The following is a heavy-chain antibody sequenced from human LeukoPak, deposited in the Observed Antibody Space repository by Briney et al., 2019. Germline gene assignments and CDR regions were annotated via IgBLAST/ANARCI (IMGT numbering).Heavy chain of an antibody. J-gene: IGHJ5*02. CDR2: ISAYNGNT. CDR1: GYTFTSYG. CDR3: ARAPMSPGVAPPFDP. V-gene: IGHV1-18*01. Sequence: ASVKVSCKASGYTFTSYGISWVRQAPGQGLEWMGWISAYNGNTNYAQKLQGRVTMTTDTSTSTAYMELRSLRSDDTAVYYCARAPMSPGVAPPFDPWGQGTLVTVSS. D-gene: IGHD2-15*01.